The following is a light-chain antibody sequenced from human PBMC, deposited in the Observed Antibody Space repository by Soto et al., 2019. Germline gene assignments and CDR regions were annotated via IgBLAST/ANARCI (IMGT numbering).Light chain of an antibody. CDR1: QSVSSD. J-gene: IGKJ5*01. V-gene: IGKV3-15*01. CDR2: GAS. CDR3: QQYNKWPPIT. Sequence: EIVLTQSPGTLSVSPGERATLSCRASQSVSSDLAWYQQKPGQAPMLLIYGASTRAIGIPARFSGSGSGTEITLIISSLQSEDFAVYYCQQYNKWPPITGGQGTRLEIK.